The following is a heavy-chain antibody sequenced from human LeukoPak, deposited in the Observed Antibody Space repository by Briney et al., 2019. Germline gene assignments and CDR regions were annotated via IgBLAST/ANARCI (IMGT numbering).Heavy chain of an antibody. CDR1: GFTFSSYA. Sequence: GGSLRLSCAASGFTFSSYAMSWVRQAPGKGLEWVSAISGSGDRTYYADSVKGRFTISRDNSKNTVYLQLNSLRAEDTAVYHCARKGVRDGYSHFDYWGQGTLVTVSS. J-gene: IGHJ4*02. CDR2: ISGSGDRT. D-gene: IGHD4-4*01. V-gene: IGHV3-23*01. CDR3: ARKGVRDGYSHFDY.